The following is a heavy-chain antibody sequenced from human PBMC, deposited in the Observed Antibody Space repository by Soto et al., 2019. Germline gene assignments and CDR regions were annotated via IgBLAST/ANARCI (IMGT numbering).Heavy chain of an antibody. D-gene: IGHD3-10*01. CDR3: ARASRVPISMIRGVVGSFDY. CDR1: GGSFTSYY. V-gene: IGHV4-59*01. J-gene: IGHJ4*02. Sequence: SETLSLTCTVSGGSFTSYYWSWIRQPPGKGLEWIGYIYNSGSTNYNPSLKSRVTISTDTSKNQFSLNLSSVSAADTAFYYCARASRVPISMIRGVVGSFDYWGPGTLVTVSS. CDR2: IYNSGST.